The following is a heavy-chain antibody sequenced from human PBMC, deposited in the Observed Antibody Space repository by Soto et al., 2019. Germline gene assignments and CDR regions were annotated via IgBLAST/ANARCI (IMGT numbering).Heavy chain of an antibody. V-gene: IGHV1-24*01. CDR2: FDPEDGET. CDR1: GYTLTELS. Sequence: GASVKVSCKVSGYTLTELSMHWVRRAPGKGLEWMGGFDPEDGETIYAQKFQGRVTMTEDTSTDTAYMELSSLRSEDTAVYYCALLTTVTTGFDYWGQGTLVTVSS. CDR3: ALLTTVTTGFDY. J-gene: IGHJ4*02. D-gene: IGHD4-17*01.